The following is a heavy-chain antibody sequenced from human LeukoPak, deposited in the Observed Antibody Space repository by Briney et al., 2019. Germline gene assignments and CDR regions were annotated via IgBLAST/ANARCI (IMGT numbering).Heavy chain of an antibody. CDR3: ARDRDTYYYDSSGFDI. D-gene: IGHD3-22*01. CDR2: ISAYNGNT. V-gene: IGHV1-18*01. Sequence: ASVKVSCKASGYTFTSYGISWVRQAPGQGLEWMGWISAYNGNTNYAQKLQGRVTKTRDTSTSTVYMELSSLRSEDTAVYYCARDRDTYYYDSSGFDIWGQGTMVTVSS. J-gene: IGHJ3*02. CDR1: GYTFTSYG.